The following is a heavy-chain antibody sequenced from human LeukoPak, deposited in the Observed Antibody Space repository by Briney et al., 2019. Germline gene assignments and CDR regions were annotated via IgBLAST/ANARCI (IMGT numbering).Heavy chain of an antibody. CDR1: GGSISSSSYY. Sequence: SETLSLTCTVSGGSISSSSYYWGWNRQPPGKGLEWIGSIYYSGSTYYNPSLKSRVTISVDTSKNEFSLKLTSVTAADTAVYYCAREANYYGSGSYFEGTFDYWGQGSLVTVSS. CDR2: IYYSGST. J-gene: IGHJ4*02. V-gene: IGHV4-39*07. D-gene: IGHD3-10*01. CDR3: AREANYYGSGSYFEGTFDY.